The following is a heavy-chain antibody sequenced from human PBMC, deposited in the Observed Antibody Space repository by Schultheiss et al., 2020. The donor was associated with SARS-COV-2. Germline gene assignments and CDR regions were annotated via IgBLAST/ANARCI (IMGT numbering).Heavy chain of an antibody. Sequence: GGSLRLSCKGSGYSFTSYWIGWVRQAPGQGLEWMGGIIPIFGTANYAQKFQGRVTITADESTSTAYMELSSLRSEDTAVYYCARAGNTLSMFGELYHYYYMDVWGKGTTVTVSS. V-gene: IGHV1-69*01. CDR2: IIPIFGTA. D-gene: IGHD3-10*02. CDR1: GYSFTSYW. J-gene: IGHJ6*03. CDR3: ARAGNTLSMFGELYHYYYMDV.